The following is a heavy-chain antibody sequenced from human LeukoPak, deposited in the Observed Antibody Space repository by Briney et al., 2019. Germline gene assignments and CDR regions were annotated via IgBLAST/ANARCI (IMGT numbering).Heavy chain of an antibody. CDR2: IYYSGST. D-gene: IGHD3-10*01. Sequence: SETLSLTCTVSGGSISSSSYYWDWNRQPPGKGLEWIGSIYYSGSTYYNPSLKSRVTISVDTSKNQFSLKLSSVTAADTAVYYCARHEDYYGSGSYEIGWFDPWGQGTLVTVSS. V-gene: IGHV4-39*01. CDR1: GGSISSSSYY. CDR3: ARHEDYYGSGSYEIGWFDP. J-gene: IGHJ5*02.